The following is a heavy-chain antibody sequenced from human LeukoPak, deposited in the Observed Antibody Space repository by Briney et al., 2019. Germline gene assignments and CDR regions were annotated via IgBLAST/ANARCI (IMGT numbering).Heavy chain of an antibody. CDR3: ARRTVTMVRGVKD. D-gene: IGHD3-10*01. CDR1: GGSFSGYY. V-gene: IGHV4-34*01. J-gene: IGHJ4*02. CDR2: INHSGST. Sequence: ASETLSLTCAVYGGSFSGYYWSWIRQPPGKGLEWIGEINHSGSTNYNPSLKSRVTISVDTSKNQFSLKLSSVTAADTAVYYCARRTVTMVRGVKDWGQGTLVTVSS.